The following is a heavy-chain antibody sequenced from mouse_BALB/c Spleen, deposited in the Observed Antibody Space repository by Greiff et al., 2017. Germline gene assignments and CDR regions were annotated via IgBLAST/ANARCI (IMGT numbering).Heavy chain of an antibody. CDR3: ARALYYYGYWYFDV. D-gene: IGHD1-1*01. CDR1: GYSITSDYA. V-gene: IGHV3-2*02. Sequence: EVKLVESGPGLVKPSQSLSLTCTVTGYSITSDYAWNWIRQFPGNKLEWMGYISYSGSTSYNPSLKSRISITRDTSKNQFFLQLNSVTTEDTATYYCARALYYYGYWYFDVWGAGTTVTVSS. J-gene: IGHJ1*01. CDR2: ISYSGST.